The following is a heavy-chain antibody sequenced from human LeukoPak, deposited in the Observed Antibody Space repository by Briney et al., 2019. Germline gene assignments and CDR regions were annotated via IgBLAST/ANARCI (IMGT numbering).Heavy chain of an antibody. V-gene: IGHV3-23*01. CDR2: ISGSGGST. Sequence: GGSLRLSCAASGFTFSSYAMSWVRQAPGKGLEWVSAISGSGGSTYYADSVKGRFTTSRDNSKNTLYLQMNSLRAEDTAVYYCAKGDYGDLFRDYYYYYGMDVWGQGTTVTVSS. CDR3: AKGDYGDLFRDYYYYYGMDV. J-gene: IGHJ6*02. CDR1: GFTFSSYA. D-gene: IGHD4-17*01.